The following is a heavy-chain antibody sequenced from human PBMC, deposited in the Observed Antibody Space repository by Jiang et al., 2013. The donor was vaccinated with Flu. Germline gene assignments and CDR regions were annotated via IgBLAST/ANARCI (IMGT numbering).Heavy chain of an antibody. CDR1: GGSISSSSYY. CDR3: ARHPKGIAVAEYYFDY. CDR2: IYYSGST. D-gene: IGHD6-19*01. V-gene: IGHV4-39*01. Sequence: GSGLVKPSETLSLTCTVSGGSISSSSYYWGWIRQPPGKGLEWIGSIYYSGSTYYNPSLKSRVTISVDTSKNQFSLKLSSVTAADTAVYYCARHPKGIAVAEYYFDYWG. J-gene: IGHJ4*01.